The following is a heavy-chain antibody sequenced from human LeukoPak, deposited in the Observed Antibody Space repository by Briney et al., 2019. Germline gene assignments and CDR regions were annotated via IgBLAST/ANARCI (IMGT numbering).Heavy chain of an antibody. V-gene: IGHV3-7*01. CDR3: TKSGTTFDY. CDR2: IKQDGGEK. Sequence: GGALRLSCAASGFTFSNFWMSWVRQAPGKGLEWVANIKQDGGEKYYVDSVKGRFTISRDNAKNSVYLQMNNLRAADTAMYYCTKSGTTFDYWGLGTLVTVSS. J-gene: IGHJ4*02. CDR1: GFTFSNFW. D-gene: IGHD1-14*01.